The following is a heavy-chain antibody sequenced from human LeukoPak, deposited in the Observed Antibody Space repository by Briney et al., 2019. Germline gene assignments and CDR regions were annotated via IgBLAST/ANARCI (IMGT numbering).Heavy chain of an antibody. V-gene: IGHV1-18*01. CDR3: ARAGIAAAGRFDP. J-gene: IGHJ5*02. D-gene: IGHD6-13*01. Sequence: ASVKVSCKASGYTFTSYGISWVRQAPGQGLEWMGWISAYNGNTNYAQKLQGRVTITRDTSASTAYMELSSLRSEDTAVYYCARAGIAAAGRFDPWGQGTLVTVSS. CDR2: ISAYNGNT. CDR1: GYTFTSYG.